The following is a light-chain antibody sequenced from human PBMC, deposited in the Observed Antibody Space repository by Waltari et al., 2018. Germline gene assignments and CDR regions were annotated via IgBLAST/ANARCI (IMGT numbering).Light chain of an antibody. CDR1: GSHLGAGFD. J-gene: IGLJ3*02. Sequence: QSVLTQAPSMSGAPGQRVTISCTWSGSHLGAGFDVPWYQQLPRAAPKLLIYGSTSRPLGVPDRFFGSTSGTSASLVIIGLQPEDEAVYYCQSYDTSLSVVFGGGTKLTVL. CDR2: GST. V-gene: IGLV1-40*01. CDR3: QSYDTSLSVV.